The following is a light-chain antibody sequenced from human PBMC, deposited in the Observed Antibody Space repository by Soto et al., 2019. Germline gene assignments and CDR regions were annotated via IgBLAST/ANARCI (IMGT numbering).Light chain of an antibody. J-gene: IGKJ1*01. CDR2: GAS. V-gene: IGKV3-20*01. Sequence: EIVLTQSSDTLSLSPGERATLSCRASQSVSSSYLAWYQQKPGQAPRLLIYGASSRATGIPDRFSGSGSGTDFTLTISRLEPEDFAVYYCQEYNTWPWTFGQGTKVDIK. CDR3: QEYNTWPWT. CDR1: QSVSSSY.